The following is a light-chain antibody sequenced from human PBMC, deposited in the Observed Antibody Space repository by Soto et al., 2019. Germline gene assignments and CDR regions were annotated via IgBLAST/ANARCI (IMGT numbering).Light chain of an antibody. CDR3: QHYNSYSEA. Sequence: DIQMTQSPSTLSGSVGDRVTMTCRASQTISSRLAWYQQKPGKAPKLLIYKASTLKSGVPSRFSGSGSGTEFTLTISSLQPDDFATYYCQHYNSYSEAFGQGTKVDI. J-gene: IGKJ1*01. CDR1: QTISSR. CDR2: KAS. V-gene: IGKV1-5*03.